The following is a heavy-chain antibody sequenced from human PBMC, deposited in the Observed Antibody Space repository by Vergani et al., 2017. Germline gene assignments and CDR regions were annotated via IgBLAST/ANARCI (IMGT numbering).Heavy chain of an antibody. J-gene: IGHJ4*02. D-gene: IGHD2-15*01. CDR3: AKEGGGYCSGGTCYPEY. CDR1: GFTFNSYG. V-gene: IGHV3-30*02. CDR2: IRSDESRR. Sequence: VQLVESGGGVVQPGGSLRLSCAASGFTFNSYGMHWVRQAPGKGLEWVASIRSDESRRYYGDSMEGPFTISRDNSKNTLNLQMKSLRPEDTAVYYCAKEGGGYCSGGTCYPEYWGQGTLVIVSS.